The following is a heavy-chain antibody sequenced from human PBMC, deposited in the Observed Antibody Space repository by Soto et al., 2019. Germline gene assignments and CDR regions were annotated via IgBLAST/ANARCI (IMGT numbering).Heavy chain of an antibody. CDR3: ARGPDVVVAPTAEGYYFDH. CDR2: AFHDGHT. D-gene: IGHD1-1*01. CDR1: GYSITSGYY. V-gene: IGHV4-38-2*02. Sequence: SETLSLTCSVSGYSITSGYYWGWIRQSPGKGLEWIGCAFHDGHTYYNPSLKSRVTISLDTSKNHFSLRLDSVTAADTAVYYCARGPDVVVAPTAEGYYFDHWGQGALVTVSS. J-gene: IGHJ4*02.